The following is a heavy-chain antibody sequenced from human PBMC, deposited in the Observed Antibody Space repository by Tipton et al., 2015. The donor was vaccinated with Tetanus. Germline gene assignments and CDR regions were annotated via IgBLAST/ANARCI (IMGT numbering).Heavy chain of an antibody. CDR2: ASYSGSS. CDR3: ARAYDFWSGHLDF. Sequence: TLSLTCTVSGGSVNSGGYYWSWIRQPPGKRLEWIGYASYSGSSNYNPSLKSRVIISIDASKNQFSLKLISVAAADTAVYYCARAYDFWSGHLDFWGPGTLFSFSS. J-gene: IGHJ4*02. V-gene: IGHV4-61*08. CDR1: GGSVNSGGYY. D-gene: IGHD3-3*01.